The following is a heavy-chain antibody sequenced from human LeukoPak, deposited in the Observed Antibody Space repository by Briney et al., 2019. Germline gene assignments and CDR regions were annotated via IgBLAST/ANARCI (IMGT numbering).Heavy chain of an antibody. V-gene: IGHV3-74*01. Sequence: GGSLRLSCAASGFSFSVFWMHWVRQAPGKGPVWVSRIKTDGSITDYADSVKGRFTISRDNAKNSLYLQMNSLRAEDTAVYYCARDRTKYYYGSGSFYWGQGTLVTVSS. J-gene: IGHJ4*02. CDR3: ARDRTKYYYGSGSFY. CDR1: GFSFSVFW. D-gene: IGHD3-10*01. CDR2: IKTDGSIT.